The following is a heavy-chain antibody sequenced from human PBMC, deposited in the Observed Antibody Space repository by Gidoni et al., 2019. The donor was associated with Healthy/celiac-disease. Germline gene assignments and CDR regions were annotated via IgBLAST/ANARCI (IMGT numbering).Heavy chain of an antibody. Sequence: EVQLVESGGGLVQPGRSLRLSCTASGFTFGAYAMSWFRQAPGKGLEWVGCIRSKAYGGTTEYAASVKGRFTISRDDSKSIAYLQMNSLKTEDTAVYYCTRVRVSAEYYPWDYWGQGTLVTVSS. D-gene: IGHD3-10*01. J-gene: IGHJ4*02. V-gene: IGHV3-49*03. CDR1: GFTFGAYA. CDR3: TRVRVSAEYYPWDY. CDR2: IRSKAYGGTT.